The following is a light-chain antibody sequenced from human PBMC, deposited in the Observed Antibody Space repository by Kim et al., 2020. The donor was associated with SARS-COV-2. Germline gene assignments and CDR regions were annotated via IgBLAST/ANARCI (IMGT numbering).Light chain of an antibody. CDR1: SLRSYY. CDR2: GKN. Sequence: SSELTQDPAVSGAMGQTGTIYCQGDSLRSYYATWYQQKPGQSPVVVIYGKNNRPSGIADRFSGSSSGNTASLTITGAQAEDEADYYFHSRARSSTVCFGSGAQLTVL. J-gene: IGLJ2*01. CDR3: HSRARSSTVC. V-gene: IGLV3-19*01.